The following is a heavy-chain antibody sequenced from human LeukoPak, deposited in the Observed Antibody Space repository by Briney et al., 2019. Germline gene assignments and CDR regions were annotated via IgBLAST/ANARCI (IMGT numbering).Heavy chain of an antibody. J-gene: IGHJ5*02. CDR2: IKYDGSEK. CDR3: ARDRRCGGSCYQFDP. Sequence: GGSLRLPCAASGFTFSSYWMSWVRQAPGKGLEWVANIKYDGSEKYYADSVKGRFTISRDNAKNSLYLQMTSLRADDTAVYYCARDRRCGGSCYQFDPWGQGTLVTVSS. D-gene: IGHD2-15*01. V-gene: IGHV3-7*04. CDR1: GFTFSSYW.